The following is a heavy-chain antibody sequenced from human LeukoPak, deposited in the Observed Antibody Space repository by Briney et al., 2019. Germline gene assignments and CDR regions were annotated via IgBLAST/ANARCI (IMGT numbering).Heavy chain of an antibody. CDR2: IVVGSGNT. D-gene: IGHD2/OR15-2a*01. J-gene: IGHJ4*02. V-gene: IGHV1-58*01. CDR3: AVDVIYESD. Sequence: ASVKVSCKASGFTFSNSAVQWVRQARGQRLEWIGWIVVGSGNTNYAQKFQERVTITRDMSTSKAYMELSSLRSEDTAVYYCAVDVIYESDWGQGTLVTVSS. CDR1: GFTFSNSA.